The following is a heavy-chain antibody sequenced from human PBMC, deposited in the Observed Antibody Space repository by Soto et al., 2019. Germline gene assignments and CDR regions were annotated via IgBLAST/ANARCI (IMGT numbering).Heavy chain of an antibody. CDR3: ARTTVTASYYYMDV. J-gene: IGHJ6*03. CDR1: GYTFTSYY. CDR2: ISTCNGNT. V-gene: IGHV1-18*04. D-gene: IGHD4-17*01. Sequence: GASVKVYCKASGYTFTSYYMHWVRQAPGQGLEWLGMISTCNGNTKYAQKVQGRLTMTTDTSTSTANMELTSLRSDDTALYYCARTTVTASYYYMDVWGKGSTVTVS.